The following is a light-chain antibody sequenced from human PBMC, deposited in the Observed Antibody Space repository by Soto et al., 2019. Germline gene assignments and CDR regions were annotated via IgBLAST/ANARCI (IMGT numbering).Light chain of an antibody. V-gene: IGKV1-27*01. Sequence: EIQMTQSPSSLSASVGDRVTITCRASQGISHYLAWYQQKPGKPPTLLMYGASTLQSGAPSRFSGSGSGTDFTLTISSLQPEDVAVYYCQRYNSAPRTFGQGTKVEIK. CDR2: GAS. CDR3: QRYNSAPRT. CDR1: QGISHY. J-gene: IGKJ1*01.